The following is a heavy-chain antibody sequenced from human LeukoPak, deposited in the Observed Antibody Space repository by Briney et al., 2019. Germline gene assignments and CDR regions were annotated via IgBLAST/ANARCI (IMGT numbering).Heavy chain of an antibody. V-gene: IGHV1-8*01. CDR2: MNPSSGNT. CDR3: ARGTRTVDY. Sequence: ASVKVSCKASGYTFTSYDINWVRQATGKGLEWMGWMNPSSGNTGYAQKFQGRVTMTRNTSTSTAYMELSSLRSEDTAVYYCARGTRTVDYWGQGTLVTVSS. J-gene: IGHJ4*02. CDR1: GYTFTSYD.